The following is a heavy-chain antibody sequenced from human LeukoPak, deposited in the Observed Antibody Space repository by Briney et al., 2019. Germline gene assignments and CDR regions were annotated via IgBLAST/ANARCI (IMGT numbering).Heavy chain of an antibody. V-gene: IGHV3-30*01. D-gene: IGHD3-10*01. CDR3: ARGGIPTGPYYYFYYMDV. J-gene: IGHJ6*03. CDR1: GFTFSRNV. CDR2: ISYDGNNE. Sequence: GSSLRLSCAASGFTFSRNVMHWVRQAPGKGLEWVALISYDGNNEFYADSVKGRFTISRDNSRNTLYLQMNSLRGEDAAVYSCARGGIPTGPYYYFYYMDVWGKGTAVTVSS.